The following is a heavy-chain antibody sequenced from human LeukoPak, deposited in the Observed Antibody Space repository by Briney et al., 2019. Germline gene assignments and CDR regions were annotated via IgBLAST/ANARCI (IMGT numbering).Heavy chain of an antibody. CDR1: GISLSASGMR. Sequence: VSGPTLVNPPQTLTLTCTFSGISLSASGMRVGWIRQPPVKAVEWLARHAWYDDNYFTTSLKTRLTISKATSKNQVVLTMTNMDPVDTATYYCARQTEVVPAAIQCGRYYYYGMDVWGQGTTVTVSS. CDR2: HAWYDDN. CDR3: ARQTEVVPAAIQCGRYYYYGMDV. J-gene: IGHJ6*02. V-gene: IGHV2-70*04. D-gene: IGHD2-2*02.